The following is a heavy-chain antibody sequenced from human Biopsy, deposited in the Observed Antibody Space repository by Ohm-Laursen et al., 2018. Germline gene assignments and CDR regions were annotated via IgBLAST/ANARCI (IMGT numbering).Heavy chain of an antibody. CDR1: GFTYTNYA. D-gene: IGHD1-1*01. J-gene: IGHJ3*02. CDR2: ITTSGETT. V-gene: IGHV3-23*01. Sequence: SLRLSCSAFGFTYTNYAMSWVRQAPGKGLEWVSAITTSGETTYYTDPVKGRFTTSRDNSKNTLYLQMTSLGADDTAIYYCAKFTGYTFPWDAFDMWGQGTMVTVSS. CDR3: AKFTGYTFPWDAFDM.